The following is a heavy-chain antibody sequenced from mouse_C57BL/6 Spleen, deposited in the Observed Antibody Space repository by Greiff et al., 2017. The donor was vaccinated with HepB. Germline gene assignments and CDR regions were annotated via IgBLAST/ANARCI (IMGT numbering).Heavy chain of an antibody. V-gene: IGHV1-55*01. CDR2: IYPGSGST. J-gene: IGHJ2*01. Sequence: QVQLQQSGAELVKPGASVKMSCKASGYTFTSYWITWVKQRPGQGLEWIGDIYPGSGSTNYNEKFKSKATLTVDTSSSTAYMQLSSLTSEDSAVYYCASPNYYGRTPFDYWGQGTTLTVSS. CDR3: ASPNYYGRTPFDY. CDR1: GYTFTSYW. D-gene: IGHD1-1*01.